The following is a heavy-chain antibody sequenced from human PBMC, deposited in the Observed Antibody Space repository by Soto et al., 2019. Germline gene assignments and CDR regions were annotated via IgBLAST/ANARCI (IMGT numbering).Heavy chain of an antibody. V-gene: IGHV1-69*12. CDR3: ARTYHYDSCGKTYCYYGMDV. D-gene: IGHD3-22*01. J-gene: IGHJ6*02. CDR1: GGTFDNYA. CDR2: IIPMLDSG. Sequence: QVQLVQSGAEVRKPGSPVKVSCKSSGGTFDNYAITWVRQAPGQGLEWMGGIIPMLDSGNYAEKFQDRVTIIADESTGTAYMEVSSMKSEDTAVYYCARTYHYDSCGKTYCYYGMDVWGQGTTVTVSS.